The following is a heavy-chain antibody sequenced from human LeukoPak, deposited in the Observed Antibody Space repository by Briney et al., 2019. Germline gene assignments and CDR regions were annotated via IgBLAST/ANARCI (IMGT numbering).Heavy chain of an antibody. Sequence: ASVKVSCKASGDTFTSYDINWVRQATGQGLEWMGWISAYNGNTNYAQKLQGRVTMTTDTSTSTAYMELRSLRSDDTAVYYCARDLARRIVGATPAYWGQGTLVTVSS. CDR1: GDTFTSYD. J-gene: IGHJ4*02. V-gene: IGHV1-18*01. D-gene: IGHD1-26*01. CDR2: ISAYNGNT. CDR3: ARDLARRIVGATPAY.